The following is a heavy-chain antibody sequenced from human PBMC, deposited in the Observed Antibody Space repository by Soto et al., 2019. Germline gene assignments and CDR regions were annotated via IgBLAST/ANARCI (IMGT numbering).Heavy chain of an antibody. V-gene: IGHV3-30-3*01. CDR1: GFTFSSYA. Sequence: QVQLVESGGGVAQPGRSLRLSCAASGFTFSSYAMHWVRQAPGKGLEWVAVISYDGSNKYYADSVKGRFTISRDNSTSTVYLQMNSLRVEDTAVYYCARSDGYNPIGYYYGMDVWGQGTTVTVSS. J-gene: IGHJ6*02. CDR3: ARSDGYNPIGYYYGMDV. CDR2: ISYDGSNK. D-gene: IGHD3-10*01.